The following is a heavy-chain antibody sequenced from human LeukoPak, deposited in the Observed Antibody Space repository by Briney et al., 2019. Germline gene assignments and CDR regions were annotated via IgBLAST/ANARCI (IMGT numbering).Heavy chain of an antibody. D-gene: IGHD2-8*01. CDR1: GFPFSPYA. CDR3: AREDLYCTNGVCVVGAFDI. V-gene: IGHV3-23*01. Sequence: GGSLRLSCVASGFPFSPYAMTWVRQTPGKGLELVSRISGSGSRTDYADSVRGRFTVSRDNSKNTLYLQMDSLRLEDTAVYYCAREDLYCTNGVCVVGAFDIWGQGTMVTVSS. CDR2: ISGSGSRT. J-gene: IGHJ3*02.